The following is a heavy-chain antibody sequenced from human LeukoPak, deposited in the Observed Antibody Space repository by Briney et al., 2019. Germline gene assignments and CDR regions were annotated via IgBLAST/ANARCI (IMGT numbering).Heavy chain of an antibody. J-gene: IGHJ5*02. CDR1: GLTFSSYW. Sequence: GGSLRLSCAASGLTFSSYWMSWVRQAPGKGLEWVANIKQDGSEKYYVDSVKGRFTISRDNAKNSLYLQMNSLRAEDTAVYYCARDRGRLDPWGQGTLVTVSS. CDR2: IKQDGSEK. V-gene: IGHV3-7*03. CDR3: ARDRGRLDP.